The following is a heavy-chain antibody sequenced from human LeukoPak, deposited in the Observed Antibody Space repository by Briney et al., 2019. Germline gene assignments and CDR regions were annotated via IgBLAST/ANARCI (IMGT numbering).Heavy chain of an antibody. V-gene: IGHV1-2*02. J-gene: IGHJ4*02. D-gene: IGHD5-18*01. Sequence: ASVKVSCKASGYTFTGYYMHWVRQAPGQGLEWMGWINPNSGGTNYAQKFQGRVTMTRDTSISTAYMELSGLRSDDTAVYYCARVTAAAMVIGYWGQGTLVTVSS. CDR2: INPNSGGT. CDR1: GYTFTGYY. CDR3: ARVTAAAMVIGY.